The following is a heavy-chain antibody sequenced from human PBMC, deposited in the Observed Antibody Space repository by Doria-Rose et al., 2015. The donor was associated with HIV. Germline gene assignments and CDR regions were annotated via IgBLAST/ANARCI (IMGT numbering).Heavy chain of an antibody. J-gene: IGHJ4*02. V-gene: IGHV4-31*03. Sequence: PGLVKPSETLSLTCSVPGASVSSRGYYWNWIRQVPGKGLESLGYTYYTGTSDYSPSLKSRLNMAVDTSKNQFSLKLSFVTVADTAVYYCARMGSYRELDYWGQGALVIVSA. CDR2: TYYTGTS. D-gene: IGHD3-3*01. CDR1: GASVSSRGYY. CDR3: ARMGSYRELDY.